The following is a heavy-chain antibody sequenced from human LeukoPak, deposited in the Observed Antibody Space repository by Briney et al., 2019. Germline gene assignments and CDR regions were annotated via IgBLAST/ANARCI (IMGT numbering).Heavy chain of an antibody. J-gene: IGHJ1*01. V-gene: IGHV4-31*03. D-gene: IGHD2-15*01. Sequence: SETLSLTCTVSGGSISSGGYYWGWRRQHPGKGLEWRGYIYYSGSTYYNPSLKRRVTISVDTSKNQFSLKLSSVTAADTAVYYCARRWWYPESFQHWGQGALVTVSS. CDR1: GGSISSGGYY. CDR2: IYYSGST. CDR3: ARRWWYPESFQH.